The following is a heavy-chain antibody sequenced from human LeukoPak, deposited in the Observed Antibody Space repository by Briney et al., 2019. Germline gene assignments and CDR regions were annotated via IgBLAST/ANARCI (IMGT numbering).Heavy chain of an antibody. CDR1: GGSISSSGYY. J-gene: IGHJ4*02. V-gene: IGHV4-39*01. Sequence: SETLSLTCTVSGGSISSSGYYWGWSRQPPGKGLEWIGCIYYSGSTQYNPSLKSRVTISVDTSKNQFSLKLRSVTAADTAVYYCATSPQYGGYWGQGTLVTVSS. CDR2: IYYSGST. CDR3: ATSPQYGGY. D-gene: IGHD4-23*01.